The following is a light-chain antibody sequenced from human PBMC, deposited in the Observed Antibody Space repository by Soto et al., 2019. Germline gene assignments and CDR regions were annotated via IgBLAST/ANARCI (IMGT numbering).Light chain of an antibody. CDR1: SSDIAINNY. Sequence: QSALTQPASVAGSLGQSITLSCTGTSSDIAINNYVSWYQHHPGRVPKLLISEITNRPSGASDRFSGSKSGNTASLTISGLQADDEADYYCTSFTTSSSLVFGGGTKLTVL. V-gene: IGLV2-14*01. CDR2: EIT. J-gene: IGLJ2*01. CDR3: TSFTTSSSLV.